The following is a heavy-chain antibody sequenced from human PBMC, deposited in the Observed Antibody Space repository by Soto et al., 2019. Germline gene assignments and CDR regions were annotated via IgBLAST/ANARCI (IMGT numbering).Heavy chain of an antibody. CDR2: IKQDGSEK. CDR3: ARSADIAAAGPDY. Sequence: GGSLRLSCAASGFTFSSYWMSWVRQAPGKGLEWVANIKQDGSEKYYVDSVKGRFTISRDNAKNSLYLQMNSLRAEDTAVYYCARSADIAAAGPDYWGQGTLVTVSS. CDR1: GFTFSSYW. V-gene: IGHV3-7*01. J-gene: IGHJ4*02. D-gene: IGHD6-13*01.